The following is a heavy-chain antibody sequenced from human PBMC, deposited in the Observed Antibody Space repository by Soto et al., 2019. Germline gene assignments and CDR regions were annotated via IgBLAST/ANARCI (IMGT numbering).Heavy chain of an antibody. J-gene: IGHJ6*02. V-gene: IGHV1-2*04. CDR3: ARERVLDYYYYGMDV. D-gene: IGHD2-2*01. Sequence: ASVKVSCKASGHTFTGYYMHWVRQAPGQGLEWMGWINPNSGGTNYAQKFQGWVTMTRDTSISTAYMELSRLRSDDTAVYYCARERVLDYYYYGMDVWGQGTTVTVSS. CDR1: GHTFTGYY. CDR2: INPNSGGT.